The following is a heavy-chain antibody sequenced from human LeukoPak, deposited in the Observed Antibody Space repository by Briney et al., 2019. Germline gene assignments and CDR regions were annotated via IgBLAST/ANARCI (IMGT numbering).Heavy chain of an antibody. D-gene: IGHD3-3*02. J-gene: IGHJ3*02. CDR3: ASDPFTISAYDAFNI. Sequence: PGGSLRLSCAASGFTFSSYGMHWVRQAPGKGLEWVAFIRYDGSNKYYADSVKGRFTISRDNSKNTLYLQMNSLRAEDTAVYYCASDPFTISAYDAFNIWGQGTVVTVSS. CDR2: IRYDGSNK. V-gene: IGHV3-30*02. CDR1: GFTFSSYG.